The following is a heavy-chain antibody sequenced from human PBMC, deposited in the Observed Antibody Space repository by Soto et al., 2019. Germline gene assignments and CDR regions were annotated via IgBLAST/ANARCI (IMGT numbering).Heavy chain of an antibody. J-gene: IGHJ4*02. Sequence: QVQLQESGPGLVKPSETLSLTCTVSGGSVSSGSYYWSWIRQPPGKGLEWIGYIYYSGSTNYNPSIKSRVTISVDTSKNQFSLKLSSVTAADTAVYYCARCPIAARPYFDYWGQGTLVTVSS. V-gene: IGHV4-61*01. CDR3: ARCPIAARPYFDY. CDR1: GGSVSSGSYY. CDR2: IYYSGST. D-gene: IGHD6-6*01.